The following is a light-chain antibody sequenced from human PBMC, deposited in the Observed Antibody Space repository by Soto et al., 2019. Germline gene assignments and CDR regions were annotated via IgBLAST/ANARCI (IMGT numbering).Light chain of an antibody. CDR3: QQYSNWPPWT. CDR1: QSVSSN. V-gene: IGKV3-15*01. CDR2: GAS. Sequence: EIVMTQSPATLSVSPGERATLSCRASQSVSSNLAWYQQKPGQAPRLLIYGASTRATGLPARFSGSGSGTEFTLIISSLQSEDFAVYYCQQYSNWPPWTFGQGTKVDIK. J-gene: IGKJ1*01.